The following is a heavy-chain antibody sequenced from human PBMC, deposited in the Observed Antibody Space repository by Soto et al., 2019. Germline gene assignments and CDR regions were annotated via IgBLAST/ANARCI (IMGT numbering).Heavy chain of an antibody. CDR2: ISGSGGST. V-gene: IGHV3-23*01. CDR1: GFTFSSYA. D-gene: IGHD4-4*01. J-gene: IGHJ6*02. Sequence: GGSLRLSCAASGFTFSSYAMSWVRQAPGKGLEWVSAISGSGGSTYYADSVKGRFTISRDNSKNTLYLQMNSLRAEDTAVYYCAKPTTGGNRNHYYYYGMDVWGQGTTVTVSS. CDR3: AKPTTGGNRNHYYYYGMDV.